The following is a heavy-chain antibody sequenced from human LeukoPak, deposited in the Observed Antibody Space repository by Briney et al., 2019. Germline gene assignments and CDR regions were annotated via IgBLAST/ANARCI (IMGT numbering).Heavy chain of an antibody. J-gene: IGHJ3*02. CDR2: IYYSGST. CDR1: GGSISSSSYY. V-gene: IGHV4-39*07. Sequence: ETLSLTCTVSGGSISSSSYYWGWIRQPPGKGLEWIGSIYYSGSTYYNPSLKSRVTISVDTSKNQFSLKLSSVTAADTAVYYCASQGIVVVIGAFDIWGQGTMVTVSS. CDR3: ASQGIVVVIGAFDI. D-gene: IGHD3-22*01.